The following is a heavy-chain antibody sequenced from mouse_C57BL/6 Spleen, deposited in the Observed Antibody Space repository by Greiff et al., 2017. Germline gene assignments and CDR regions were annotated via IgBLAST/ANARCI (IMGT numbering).Heavy chain of an antibody. CDR1: GYTFTNYW. CDR2: LYPGGGYT. D-gene: IGHD2-5*01. CDR3: ARKSNHGYFDY. Sequence: QVQLQQSGAELVRPGTSVKMSCKASGYTFTNYWIGWAKQRPGHGLEWIGDLYPGGGYTNYNEKFKGKATLTADKSSSTAYMQLSSLTYEDSAIYYCARKSNHGYFDYWGQGTTLTVSS. V-gene: IGHV1-63*01. J-gene: IGHJ2*01.